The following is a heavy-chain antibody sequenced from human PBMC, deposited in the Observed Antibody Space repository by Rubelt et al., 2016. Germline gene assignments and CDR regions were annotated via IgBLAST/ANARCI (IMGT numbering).Heavy chain of an antibody. Sequence: QLQLQESGPGLVKPSETLSLTCTVSGGSISSRSYYWGWIRQPPGKGLEWIGSIYYSGSTYYNPSLKSRVIISVDMSKNQSPLKRSSVTAADTAAYYCARAEDYYSSWFDPWGQGTLVTVSS. V-gene: IGHV4-39*07. D-gene: IGHD3-22*01. J-gene: IGHJ5*02. CDR2: IYYSGST. CDR3: ARAEDYYSSWFDP. CDR1: GGSISSRSYY.